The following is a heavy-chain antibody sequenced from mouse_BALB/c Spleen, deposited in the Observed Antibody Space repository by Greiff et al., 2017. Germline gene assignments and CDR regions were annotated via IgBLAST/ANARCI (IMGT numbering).Heavy chain of an antibody. CDR2: INPSTGYT. J-gene: IGHJ3*01. D-gene: IGHD3-3*01. CDR3: AREGTWALFAY. CDR1: GYTFTSYW. V-gene: IGHV1-7*01. Sequence: QVHVKQSGAELAKPGASVKMSCKASGYTFTSYWMHWVKQRPGQGLEWIGYINPSTGYTEYNQKFKDKATLTADKSSSTAYMQLSSLTSEDSAVYYCAREGTWALFAYWGQGTLVTVSA.